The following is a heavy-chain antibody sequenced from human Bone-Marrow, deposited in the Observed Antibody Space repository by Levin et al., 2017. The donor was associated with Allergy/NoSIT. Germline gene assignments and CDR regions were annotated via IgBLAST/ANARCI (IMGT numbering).Heavy chain of an antibody. Sequence: GESLKISCAASGFTFSSYSMNWVRQAPGKGLEWVSSISSSSSYIYYADSVKGRFTISRDNAKNSLYLQMNSLRAEDTAVYYCASRIAAADTGGGYYWGQGTLVTVSS. CDR1: GFTFSSYS. CDR3: ASRIAAADTGGGYY. V-gene: IGHV3-21*01. CDR2: ISSSSSYI. J-gene: IGHJ4*02. D-gene: IGHD6-13*01.